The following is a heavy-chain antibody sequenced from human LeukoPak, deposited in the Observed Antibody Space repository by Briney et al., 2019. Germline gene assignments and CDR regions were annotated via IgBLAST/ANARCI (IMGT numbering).Heavy chain of an antibody. J-gene: IGHJ6*02. CDR1: GYKFTNYW. V-gene: IGHV5-51*01. Sequence: GESLKISCKGSGYKFTNYWIGWVRQMPGKGLEWMGIIYPGDSDTRYSPSFQGQGPISADKSISTAYLQWNSVKASDTALYYCARQYYYGSPPRDYGMDVWGQGTTVTVSS. CDR2: IYPGDSDT. CDR3: ARQYYYGSPPRDYGMDV. D-gene: IGHD3-10*01.